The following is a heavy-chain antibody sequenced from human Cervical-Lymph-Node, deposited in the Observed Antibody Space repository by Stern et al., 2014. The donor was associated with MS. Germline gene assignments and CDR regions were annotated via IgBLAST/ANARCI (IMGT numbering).Heavy chain of an antibody. CDR3: ARDRLDGDYVYYYGLDV. CDR1: GFTFRRYA. V-gene: IGHV3-30*04. Sequence: VQLVESGGGVVRPGRSLRLSCATSGFTFRRYAVLWVRKAPGNGMEWDGAISYDGSNKFYGDSVKGRFTISRDNSKNTLFLQMNNLRPEDSGVYHCARDRLDGDYVYYYGLDVWGQGTTVTVSS. J-gene: IGHJ6*02. CDR2: ISYDGSNK. D-gene: IGHD4-17*01.